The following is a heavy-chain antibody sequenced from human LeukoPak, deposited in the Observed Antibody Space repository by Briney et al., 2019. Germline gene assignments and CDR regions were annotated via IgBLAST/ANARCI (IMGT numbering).Heavy chain of an antibody. Sequence: SVKVSCKASGYTFTGYYMHWVRQAPGQGLEWMGGIIPIFGTANYAQEFQGRVTITTDESTSTAYMELSSLRSEDTAVYYCARDLVAAAGSRRGSFDYWGQGTLVTVSS. CDR2: IIPIFGTA. CDR1: GYTFTGYY. J-gene: IGHJ4*02. CDR3: ARDLVAAAGSRRGSFDY. D-gene: IGHD6-13*01. V-gene: IGHV1-69*05.